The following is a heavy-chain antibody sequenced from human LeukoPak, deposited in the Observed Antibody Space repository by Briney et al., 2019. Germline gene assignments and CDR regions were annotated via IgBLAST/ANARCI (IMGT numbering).Heavy chain of an antibody. Sequence: GRSLRLSCAASGFTFGSYAMHWDRQAPGKGLEWVAVISYDGSNKFYADSVKGRFTISRDNSKNTLYLQMNSLRAEDSAVYYCAREGPGIAAAGDHPSMDVWGQGTTVTVSS. CDR2: ISYDGSNK. V-gene: IGHV3-30-3*01. CDR1: GFTFGSYA. J-gene: IGHJ6*02. D-gene: IGHD6-13*01. CDR3: AREGPGIAAAGDHPSMDV.